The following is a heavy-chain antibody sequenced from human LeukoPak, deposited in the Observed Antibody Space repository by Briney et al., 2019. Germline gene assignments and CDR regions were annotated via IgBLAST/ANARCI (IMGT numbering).Heavy chain of an antibody. CDR2: IYYSGST. V-gene: IGHV4-59*08. CDR3: ARHRTSFDP. CDR1: GGSISSYY. J-gene: IGHJ5*02. Sequence: SETLSLTCTVSGGSISSYYWSWIRQPPGKGLEWIGYIYYSGSTNYNSSLKSRVTISVDTSKNQFSLKLSSVTAADTAVYYCARHRTSFDPWGQGTLVTVSS.